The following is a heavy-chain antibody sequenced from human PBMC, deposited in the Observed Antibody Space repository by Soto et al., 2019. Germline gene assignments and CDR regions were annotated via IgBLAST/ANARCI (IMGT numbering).Heavy chain of an antibody. CDR1: GGSISSGAYY. Sequence: QVQLQESGPGLVKPSQTLSLTCTVSGGSISSGAYYWSRSRQHPGKGLAWIGYIYYSGSTYYNPSLKSRVTISVDTSKNQFSLKLSSVTAADTAVYYCAIYDSSGSRGFQHWGQGTLVTVSS. D-gene: IGHD3-22*01. J-gene: IGHJ1*01. CDR3: AIYDSSGSRGFQH. CDR2: IYYSGST. V-gene: IGHV4-31*03.